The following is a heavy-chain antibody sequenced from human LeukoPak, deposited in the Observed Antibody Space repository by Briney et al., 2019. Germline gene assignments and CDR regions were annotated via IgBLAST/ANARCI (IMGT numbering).Heavy chain of an antibody. CDR2: IYTSGST. V-gene: IGHV4-61*02. CDR1: GGSISSGSYY. Sequence: SQTLSLTCTVSGGSISSGSYYWNWIRQLAGKGLEWIGRIYTSGSTNYNPSLKSRVTISVDTSKNQFSLKLSSVTAADTAVYYCAREANPPGSFFDYWGQGTLVTVSS. D-gene: IGHD6-6*01. J-gene: IGHJ4*02. CDR3: AREANPPGSFFDY.